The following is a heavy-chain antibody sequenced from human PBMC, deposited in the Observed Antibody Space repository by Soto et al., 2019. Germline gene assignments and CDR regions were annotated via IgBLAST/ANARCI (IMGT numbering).Heavy chain of an antibody. Sequence: QVLLVASGVGVVQPGRSLRFSCAVAGFTFISLGMHWVGQAPGKGLEWVAVISDDGSSEHYADSLKRRFTSSRDNSNSTLYLHMDSLGPEDTAVYYCAKDRGGDFGDLYLTGYWGQGTLVTLSS. V-gene: IGHV3-30*18. CDR3: AKDRGGDFGDLYLTGY. CDR1: GFTFISLG. J-gene: IGHJ1*01. D-gene: IGHD4-17*01. CDR2: ISDDGSSE.